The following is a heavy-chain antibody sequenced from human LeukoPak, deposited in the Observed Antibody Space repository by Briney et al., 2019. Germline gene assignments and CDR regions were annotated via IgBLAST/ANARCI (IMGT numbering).Heavy chain of an antibody. D-gene: IGHD3-22*01. CDR1: GVTFISHA. V-gene: IGHV3-23*01. CDR2: ISGSGGST. CDR3: TTGERRFDSSGFYPYYFDY. J-gene: IGHJ4*02. Sequence: WGAPRPSSAAPGVTFISHAIRWGRQAPGEGLEGGSAISGSGGSTYYADSVKGRFTISRDNSKNTLYPQMNSLKTEDTAVYFCTTGERRFDSSGFYPYYFDYWGQGTLVTVSS.